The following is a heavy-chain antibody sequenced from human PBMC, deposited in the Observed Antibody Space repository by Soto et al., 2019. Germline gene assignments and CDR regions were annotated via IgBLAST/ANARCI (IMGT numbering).Heavy chain of an antibody. Sequence: QLQLQESGPGLVKPSETLSLTCTVSGGSISSSSYYWGWIRQPPGKGLEWIGSIYYSGSTYYNPSLTSRVTISVDTSNNQSTLKLSSVTAADPAVYYCARLNIVVVPAAMPRSRWFDPWGQGTLVTVSS. D-gene: IGHD2-2*01. V-gene: IGHV4-39*01. J-gene: IGHJ5*02. CDR3: ARLNIVVVPAAMPRSRWFDP. CDR1: GGSISSSSYY. CDR2: IYYSGST.